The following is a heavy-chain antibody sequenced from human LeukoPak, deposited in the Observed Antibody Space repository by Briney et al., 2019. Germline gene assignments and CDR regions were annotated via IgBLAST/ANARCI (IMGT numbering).Heavy chain of an antibody. Sequence: GGALRLSCAASGFNFSDYYMSWIRQSPGKGLEWVSYISNRGYSKYYADSMKARFTISRDNANNSLSLQMNSLRAEDTAVYYCVRGKRRFDSWGQGSLVTVSS. J-gene: IGHJ4*02. CDR2: ISNRGYSK. V-gene: IGHV3-11*01. CDR1: GFNFSDYY. CDR3: VRGKRRFDS.